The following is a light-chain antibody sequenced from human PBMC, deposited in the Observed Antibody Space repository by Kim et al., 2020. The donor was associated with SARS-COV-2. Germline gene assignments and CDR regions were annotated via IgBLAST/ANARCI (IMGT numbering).Light chain of an antibody. Sequence: SYELTPPSSVSVSPGQTARITCSGDVLAKKYARWFQQKPGQAPVLVIYKDSERPSGIPERFSGSSSGTTVTLTISGAQIEDEADYYCYSAADNNPVVFGGGTQLTVL. CDR1: VLAKKY. J-gene: IGLJ2*01. V-gene: IGLV3-27*01. CDR3: YSAADNNPVV. CDR2: KDS.